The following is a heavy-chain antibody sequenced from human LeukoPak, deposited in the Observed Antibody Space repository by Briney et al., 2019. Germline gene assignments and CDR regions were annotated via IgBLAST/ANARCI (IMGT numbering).Heavy chain of an antibody. CDR3: ARDHAIGAAAAPRESQYYYYYGMDV. CDR2: IYYSGST. V-gene: IGHV4-59*01. CDR1: GGSISSYY. D-gene: IGHD6-13*01. J-gene: IGHJ6*02. Sequence: SETLSLTCTVSGGSISSYYWSWIRQPPGKGLEWIGYIYYSGSTNYNPSLKSRVTISVDTSKNQFSLKLSSVTAADTVVYYCARDHAIGAAAAPRESQYYYYYGMDVWGQGTTVTVSS.